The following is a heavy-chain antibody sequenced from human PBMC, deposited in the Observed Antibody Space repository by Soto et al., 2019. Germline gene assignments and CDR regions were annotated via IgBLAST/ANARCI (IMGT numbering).Heavy chain of an antibody. V-gene: IGHV1-18*01. J-gene: IGHJ4*02. CDR3: SGGSRSTPMGPNFYY. Sequence: QVQLVQSGAEVKKPGASVKVSCKASGYTFTDYGISWVRQAPGQGLEWMGWISGYNGDTKCAQDLQGRVTLTTDTSTSTAYMELRSLRSDDTAGYYCSGGSRSTPMGPNFYYWGQGTLVTVSS. CDR2: ISGYNGDT. D-gene: IGHD1-26*01. CDR1: GYTFTDYG.